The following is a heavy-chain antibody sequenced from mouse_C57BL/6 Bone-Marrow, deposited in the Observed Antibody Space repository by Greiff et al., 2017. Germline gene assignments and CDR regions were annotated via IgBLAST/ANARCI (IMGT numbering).Heavy chain of an antibody. J-gene: IGHJ2*01. CDR2: ISDGGSYT. D-gene: IGHD3-3*01. Sequence: EVKVVESGGGLVKPGGSLKLSCAASGFTFSSYAMSWVRQTPEKRLEWVATISDGGSYTYYPDNVKGRFTISRDNAKNNLYLQMSHLKSEDTAMYYWARGAGTWGYYFDYWGQGTTLTVSS. CDR1: GFTFSSYA. CDR3: ARGAGTWGYYFDY. V-gene: IGHV5-4*03.